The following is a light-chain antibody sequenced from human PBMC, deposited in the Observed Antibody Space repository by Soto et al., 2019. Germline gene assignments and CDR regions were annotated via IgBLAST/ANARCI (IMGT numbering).Light chain of an antibody. CDR1: QSVSSN. J-gene: IGKJ4*02. CDR2: SAV. Sequence: EIMMTQSPATRSVSPVEIAALSCRASQSVSSNLAWYQQRPGQAPRLLIYSAVMRVTGIPARFSGSGSGTEFTLTISSLQSEDLALYYCQQDNNCPPWWTFGGGTKVDIK. V-gene: IGKV3-15*01. CDR3: QQDNNCPPWWT.